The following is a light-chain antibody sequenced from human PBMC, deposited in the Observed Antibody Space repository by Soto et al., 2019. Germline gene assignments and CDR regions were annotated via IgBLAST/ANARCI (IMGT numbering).Light chain of an antibody. V-gene: IGKV3-11*01. CDR1: QSVSSY. Sequence: EIILTQSPDTLSLSPGERATLSCRASQSVSSYLAWYQQKPGQAPRLLIYDASNRATGIPARFSGSGSGTDFTLTINRLEPEDFAVYYCQQYNNWPITFGQGTRLEIK. CDR2: DAS. CDR3: QQYNNWPIT. J-gene: IGKJ5*01.